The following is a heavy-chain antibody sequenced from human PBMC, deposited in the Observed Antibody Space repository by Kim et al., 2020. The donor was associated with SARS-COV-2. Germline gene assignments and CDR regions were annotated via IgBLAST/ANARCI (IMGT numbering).Heavy chain of an antibody. J-gene: IGHJ4*02. V-gene: IGHV4-39*01. Sequence: YYNRSLTSRVTISVDTSKNQFSLKLSSVTAADTAVYYCARLIAAAGHFDYWGQGTLVTVSS. CDR3: ARLIAAAGHFDY. D-gene: IGHD6-13*01.